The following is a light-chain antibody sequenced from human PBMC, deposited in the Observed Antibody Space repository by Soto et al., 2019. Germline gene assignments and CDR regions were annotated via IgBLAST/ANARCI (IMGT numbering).Light chain of an antibody. J-gene: IGKJ5*01. CDR2: DAS. V-gene: IGKV1-5*01. Sequence: DIPMTQSPSTLSASVGDRVTITCRASRSISVWLAWYQQKPGKAPKLLIYDASSLESGVPSRFSGSGSGTEFTLTISSLQPDDFATYYCQQYNSYCITFGQGTRLEIK. CDR3: QQYNSYCIT. CDR1: RSISVW.